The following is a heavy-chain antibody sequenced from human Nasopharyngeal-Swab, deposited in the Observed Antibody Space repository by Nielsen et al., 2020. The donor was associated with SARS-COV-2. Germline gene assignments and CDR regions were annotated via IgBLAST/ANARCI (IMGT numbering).Heavy chain of an antibody. J-gene: IGHJ4*02. CDR3: IVSSIAARGPYYFDY. V-gene: IGHV3-30*04. Sequence: GESLKISCAASGFTFSSYAMHWVRQAPGKGLEWVAVISYDGSNKYYADSVKGRFTISRDNSKNTLYLQMNSLRAEDTAAYYCIVSSIAARGPYYFDYWGQGTLVTVSS. D-gene: IGHD6-6*01. CDR1: GFTFSSYA. CDR2: ISYDGSNK.